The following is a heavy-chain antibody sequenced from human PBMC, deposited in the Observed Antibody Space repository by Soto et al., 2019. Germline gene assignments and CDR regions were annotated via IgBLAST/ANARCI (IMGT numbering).Heavy chain of an antibody. Sequence: GGSLRLSCAASGFTFSNAWMSWVRQAPGKGLEWVGRIKSKTDGGTTDYAAPVKGRFTISRDDSKNTLYLQMNSLKTEDTAVYYCTTSSGYCSGGSCYSEAFDIWGQGTMVTVSS. V-gene: IGHV3-15*01. D-gene: IGHD2-15*01. CDR3: TTSSGYCSGGSCYSEAFDI. CDR2: IKSKTDGGTT. CDR1: GFTFSNAW. J-gene: IGHJ3*02.